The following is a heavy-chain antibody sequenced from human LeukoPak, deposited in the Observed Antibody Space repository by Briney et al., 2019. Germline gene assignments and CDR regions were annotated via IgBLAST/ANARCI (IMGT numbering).Heavy chain of an antibody. CDR2: ISNHGGST. D-gene: IGHD6-19*01. Sequence: GGSLRLSCAASGFTFSTYAMHWVRQAPGKGLEYVSAISNHGGSTYYANSVKGRFIISRDNSKNTLYLQMGSLRAEDLAVYYCARESATSGWLFDYWGQGTLVTFSS. J-gene: IGHJ4*02. CDR3: ARESATSGWLFDY. V-gene: IGHV3-64*01. CDR1: GFTFSTYA.